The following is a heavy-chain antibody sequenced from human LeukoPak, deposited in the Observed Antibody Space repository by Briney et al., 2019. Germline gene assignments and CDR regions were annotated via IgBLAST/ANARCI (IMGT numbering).Heavy chain of an antibody. Sequence: SETLSLTCTVSGGSISSYYWTWIRERLGKGLEWIGYIYYTGATSYNPSLKSRVTISVDTSKKQFSLKLTFVTAADTAVYYCARYGGSGWVIDNWGQGTLVTVSS. CDR2: IYYTGAT. V-gene: IGHV4-59*08. CDR1: GGSISSYY. CDR3: ARYGGSGWVIDN. D-gene: IGHD6-19*01. J-gene: IGHJ4*02.